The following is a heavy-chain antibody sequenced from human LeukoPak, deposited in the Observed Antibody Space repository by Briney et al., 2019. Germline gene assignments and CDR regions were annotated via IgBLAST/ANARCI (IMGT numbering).Heavy chain of an antibody. CDR3: ARGYRTVGAIEYFQH. CDR1: GYTFTGYY. J-gene: IGHJ1*01. CDR2: INPNSGGT. V-gene: IGHV1-2*06. Sequence: VASVTVSCKASGYTFTGYYMHWVRQAPGQGLEWMGRINPNSGGTNYAQKFQGRVTMTRDTSISTAYMELSRLRSDDTAVYYCARGYRTVGAIEYFQHWGQGTLVTVSS. D-gene: IGHD1-26*01.